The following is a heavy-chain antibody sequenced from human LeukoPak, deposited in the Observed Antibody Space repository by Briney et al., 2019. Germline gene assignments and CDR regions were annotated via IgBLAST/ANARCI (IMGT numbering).Heavy chain of an antibody. V-gene: IGHV4-61*02. CDR1: GGSISSGSYY. J-gene: IGHJ5*02. Sequence: SQTLSLTCTVSGGSISSGSYYWSWIRQPAGKGLEWIGRIYTSGSTNYNPSLKSRVTISVDTSKNQFSLKLSSVTAADTAVYYCARAWDGSGWQNWFDPWGQGTLVTVSS. D-gene: IGHD6-19*01. CDR2: IYTSGST. CDR3: ARAWDGSGWQNWFDP.